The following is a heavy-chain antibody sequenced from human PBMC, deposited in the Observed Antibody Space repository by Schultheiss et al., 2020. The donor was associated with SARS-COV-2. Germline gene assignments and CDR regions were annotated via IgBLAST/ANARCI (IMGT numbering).Heavy chain of an antibody. J-gene: IGHJ4*02. CDR1: GFTFSSYA. V-gene: IGHV3-30*07. CDR2: ISYDGSNK. D-gene: IGHD1-26*01. CDR3: ARVSEASYSGSYYLDY. Sequence: GGSLRLSCAASGFTFSSYAMHWVRQAPGKGLEWVAVISYDGSNKYYADSVKGRFTISRDNSKNTLYLQMNSLRAEDTAVYYCARVSEASYSGSYYLDYWGQGTLVTVSS.